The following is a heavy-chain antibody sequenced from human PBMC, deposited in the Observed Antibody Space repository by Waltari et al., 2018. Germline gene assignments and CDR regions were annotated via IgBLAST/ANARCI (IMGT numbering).Heavy chain of an antibody. V-gene: IGHV4-59*01. J-gene: IGHJ4*02. CDR1: GGSISSYY. D-gene: IGHD3-10*01. CDR3: AREDGWIDY. Sequence: QVQLQESGPGLVKPSETLSLTCTVSGGSISSYYWSWIRQPPGKGLEWIGYIYYSESTNYNPSLKSRVTISVDTSKNQFSLKLSSVTAADTAVYYCAREDGWIDYWGQGTLVTVSS. CDR2: IYYSEST.